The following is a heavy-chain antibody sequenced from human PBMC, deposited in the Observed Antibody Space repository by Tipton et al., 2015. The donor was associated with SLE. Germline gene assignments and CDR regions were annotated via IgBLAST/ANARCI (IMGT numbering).Heavy chain of an antibody. CDR2: ISSSGSTI. J-gene: IGHJ6*03. Sequence: AVSGFTFSSYEMNWVRQAPGKGLEWVSYISSSGSTIYYADSVKGRFTISRDNAKNSLYLQMNSLRAEDTAVYYCARVRPDYYYMDVWGKGTTVTVSS. V-gene: IGHV3-48*03. CDR1: GFTFSSYE. CDR3: ARVRPDYYYMDV.